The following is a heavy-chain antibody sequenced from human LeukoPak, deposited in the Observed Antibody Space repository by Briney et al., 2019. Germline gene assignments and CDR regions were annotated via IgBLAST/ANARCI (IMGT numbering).Heavy chain of an antibody. J-gene: IGHJ4*02. CDR1: GGSISSGGYS. CDR2: IYHSGST. CDR3: ARALDYCGGDCYSGFYFDY. Sequence: KSSETLSLACAVSGGSISSGGYSWSWIRQPPGKGLEWIGYIYHSGSTYYNPSLKSRVTISVDTSKNQFSLKLSSVTAADTAVYYCARALDYCGGDCYSGFYFDYWGQGTLVTVSS. V-gene: IGHV4-30-2*05. D-gene: IGHD2-21*02.